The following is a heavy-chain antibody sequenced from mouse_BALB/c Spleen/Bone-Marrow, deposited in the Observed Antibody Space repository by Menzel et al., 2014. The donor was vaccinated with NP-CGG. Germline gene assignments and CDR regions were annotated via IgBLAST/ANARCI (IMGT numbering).Heavy chain of an antibody. CDR3: TRSNYGYWYLQV. CDR1: GYTFTSYY. CDR2: INPINGGT. J-gene: IGHJ1*01. D-gene: IGHD1-1*01. V-gene: IGHV1S81*02. Sequence: VQLQQSGAELVKPGASVKLSCKASGYTFTSYYMYWVRQRPGQGLEWIGEINPINGGTNFSEKFKSRATLTVDKSSSTAFMQLSTRTSEDSAVYYCTRSNYGYWYLQVWGAGTTFPFTS.